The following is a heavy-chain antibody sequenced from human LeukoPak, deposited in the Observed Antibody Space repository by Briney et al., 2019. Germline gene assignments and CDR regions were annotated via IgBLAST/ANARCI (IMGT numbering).Heavy chain of an antibody. Sequence: GGSLRLSCAASGFTFSNYAMNWVRQAPGKGLEWISAISGSGGSTYYADSVRGRFTISRDNSKNSLYLQMNSLRAEDTAVYYCARDIGKSFLYSSGWYYFDYWGQGTLVTVSS. CDR2: ISGSGGST. CDR1: GFTFSNYA. V-gene: IGHV3-23*01. D-gene: IGHD6-19*01. J-gene: IGHJ4*02. CDR3: ARDIGKSFLYSSGWYYFDY.